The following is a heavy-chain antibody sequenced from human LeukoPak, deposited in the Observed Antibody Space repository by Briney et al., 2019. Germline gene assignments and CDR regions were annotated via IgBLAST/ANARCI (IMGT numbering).Heavy chain of an antibody. Sequence: GRSLRLSCAASEFTFSTYGMHWVRQAPGKGLEWVAVISYDGSYKFYADSVKGRFTISRDNSKSTLYLQMNSLRAEDTAVYYCARSSYTAMAKYYFDYWGQGTQVTVSS. CDR2: ISYDGSYK. CDR3: ARSSYTAMAKYYFDY. CDR1: EFTFSTYG. V-gene: IGHV3-30*03. J-gene: IGHJ4*02. D-gene: IGHD5-18*01.